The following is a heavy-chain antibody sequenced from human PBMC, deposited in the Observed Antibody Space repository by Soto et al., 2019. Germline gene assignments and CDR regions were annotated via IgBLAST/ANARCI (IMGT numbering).Heavy chain of an antibody. V-gene: IGHV1-2*02. CDR2: INPNSGGT. J-gene: IGHJ3*02. CDR1: GYTFTGYF. D-gene: IGHD2-8*01. CDR3: AKGRMVYAPLDAFDI. Sequence: GASVKVSCKASGYTFTGYFMHWVRQAPGQGLEWMGWINPNSGGTDYAQKFQGRVTMTRDTSISTAYMELSRLTSDDTAVYYCAKGRMVYAPLDAFDIWGQGTMVTVSS.